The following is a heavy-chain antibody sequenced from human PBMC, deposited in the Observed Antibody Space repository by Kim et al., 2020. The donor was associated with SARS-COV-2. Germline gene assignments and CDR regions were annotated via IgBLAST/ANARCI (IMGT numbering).Heavy chain of an antibody. V-gene: IGHV5-51*01. Sequence: GESLKISCKGSGYSFTSYWIGWVRQMPGKGLEWMGIIYPGDSDTRYSPSFQGQVTIPADKSISTAYLQWSSLKASDTAMYYCARQSHYYDSSGYYYYFDYWGQGTMVTVSS. J-gene: IGHJ4*02. D-gene: IGHD3-22*01. CDR2: IYPGDSDT. CDR1: GYSFTSYW. CDR3: ARQSHYYDSSGYYYYFDY.